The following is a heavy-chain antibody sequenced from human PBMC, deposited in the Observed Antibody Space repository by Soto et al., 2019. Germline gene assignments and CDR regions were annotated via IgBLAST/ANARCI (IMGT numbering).Heavy chain of an antibody. CDR1: GYTLPELP. CDR3: AGPLLVEPFDL. D-gene: IGHD1-1*01. Sequence: ASVKVSCKVSGYTLPELPIHWVRQTPGKGLEWMGAIDPDIGEPIYAQNFQARLTMTEDTSTNTGYMELSGLKSDDTAVYFCAGPLLVEPFDLWGQGTMFTVSS. J-gene: IGHJ3*01. CDR2: IDPDIGEP. V-gene: IGHV1-24*01.